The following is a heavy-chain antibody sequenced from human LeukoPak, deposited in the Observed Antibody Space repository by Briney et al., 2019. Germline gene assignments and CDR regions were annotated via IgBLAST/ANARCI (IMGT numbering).Heavy chain of an antibody. CDR2: IYTSGST. Sequence: PSETLSLTCTVSGGSISSGSYYWSWIRQPAGKGLEWIGRIYTSGSTNYNPSLKSRVTISVDTSKNQFSLKLSSVTAADTAVYYCARHPPYSSSSFDYWGQGTLVTVSS. J-gene: IGHJ4*02. D-gene: IGHD6-6*01. CDR1: GGSISSGSYY. V-gene: IGHV4-61*02. CDR3: ARHPPYSSSSFDY.